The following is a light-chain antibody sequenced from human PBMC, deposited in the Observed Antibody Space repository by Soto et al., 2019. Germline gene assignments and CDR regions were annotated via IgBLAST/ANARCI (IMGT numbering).Light chain of an antibody. CDR2: GAS. CDR1: QSVSSSY. J-gene: IGKJ4*01. V-gene: IGKV3-20*01. Sequence: DIVLTQSPGTLSLSPGERATLSCRASQSVSSSYLAWYQQKPGQAPRLLIYGASIRATGIPDRFSGSGSGTDFTLTISRLEPEDFAVDYCQQYGSSPLTFGRGTKVEIK. CDR3: QQYGSSPLT.